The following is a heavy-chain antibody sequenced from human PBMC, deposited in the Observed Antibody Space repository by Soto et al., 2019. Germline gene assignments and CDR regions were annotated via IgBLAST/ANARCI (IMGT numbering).Heavy chain of an antibody. CDR2: IRSKVNTYAT. V-gene: IGHV3-73*02. J-gene: IGHJ4*02. CDR1: GFTLSDSA. D-gene: IGHD5-18*01. Sequence: EVQLVESGGGLVQPGGSLKLSCAASGFTLSDSAMHWVRQASGKGLEWVGRIRSKVNTYATAYAASVKGRFTISRDDSVNTTYLQMNSLKAEDTAVYYCTRRRDWTAIDPPDYWGQGTLVTVSS. CDR3: TRRRDWTAIDPPDY.